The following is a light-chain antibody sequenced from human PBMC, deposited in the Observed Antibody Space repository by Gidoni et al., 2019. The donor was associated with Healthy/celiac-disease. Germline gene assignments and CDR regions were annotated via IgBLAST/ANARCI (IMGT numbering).Light chain of an antibody. V-gene: IGKV1-39*01. CDR2: SES. CDR3: QQSYSTPRA. Sequence: DLQITQSPSSLSASVGDRVTITCRASQIILSYLNWYQQKPGKAPKLLIYSESSLQSGVPSRFSGSGSGTDFTLTISSLQPEDFATYYCQQSYSTPRAFGQGTKLEIK. CDR1: QIILSY. J-gene: IGKJ2*01.